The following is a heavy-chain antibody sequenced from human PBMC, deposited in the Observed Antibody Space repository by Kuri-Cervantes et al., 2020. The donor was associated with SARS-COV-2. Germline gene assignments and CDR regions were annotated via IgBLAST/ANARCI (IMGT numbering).Heavy chain of an antibody. CDR1: GFTFSSYA. CDR2: ISSNGGST. Sequence: GESLKISCSASGFTFSSYAMHWVRQAPGKGLEYVSAISSNGGSTYYADSVKGRFTISRDNSKNTLYLQMSSLRAEDTAVYYCARGRCSSTSCRVGRGAFDIWGQGTMVTVSS. CDR3: ARGRCSSTSCRVGRGAFDI. D-gene: IGHD2-2*01. V-gene: IGHV3-64D*08. J-gene: IGHJ3*02.